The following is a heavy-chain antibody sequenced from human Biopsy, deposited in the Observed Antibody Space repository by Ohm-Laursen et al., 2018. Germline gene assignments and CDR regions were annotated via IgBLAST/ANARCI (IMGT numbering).Heavy chain of an antibody. Sequence: GASVKVSCKASAYSFTAHWIHWVRQAPGQGLEWMGWIDPKRGGTNYAQKFQGRVTMTRDTSISTTYMELRRLTSDDTAVFYCARELGDFWGGSQFDFWGQGTLVTVSS. J-gene: IGHJ5*01. CDR3: ARELGDFWGGSQFDF. CDR1: AYSFTAHW. V-gene: IGHV1-2*02. CDR2: IDPKRGGT. D-gene: IGHD3-3*01.